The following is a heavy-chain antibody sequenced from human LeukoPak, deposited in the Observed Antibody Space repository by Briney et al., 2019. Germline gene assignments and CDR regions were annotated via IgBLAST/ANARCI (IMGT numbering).Heavy chain of an antibody. Sequence: GGSLRLSCAASGFTFSSYWMSWVRQAPGKGLEWVANIKQDGSEKYYVDSVKGRFTISRDNAKNSLYLQMNSLRAEDTAVYYCARSDYDFWSGYPYYFDYWGQGTLVTVSS. CDR1: GFTFSSYW. CDR2: IKQDGSEK. V-gene: IGHV3-7*01. D-gene: IGHD3-3*01. CDR3: ARSDYDFWSGYPYYFDY. J-gene: IGHJ4*02.